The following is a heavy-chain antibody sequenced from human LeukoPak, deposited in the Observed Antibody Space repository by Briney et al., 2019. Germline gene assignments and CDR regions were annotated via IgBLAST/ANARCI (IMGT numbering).Heavy chain of an antibody. V-gene: IGHV3-23*01. J-gene: IGHJ3*02. Sequence: GGSLRLSCVASEFTFSSHAMSWVRQAPGKGLEWVSTSNSGGNTYYAGSVKARFSISRDNSKDTLYLQMDSLRVDDTAVYYCARYITGPNTAFDIWGQGTRVTVTS. CDR2: SNSGGNT. CDR3: ARYITGPNTAFDI. CDR1: EFTFSSHA. D-gene: IGHD1-1*01.